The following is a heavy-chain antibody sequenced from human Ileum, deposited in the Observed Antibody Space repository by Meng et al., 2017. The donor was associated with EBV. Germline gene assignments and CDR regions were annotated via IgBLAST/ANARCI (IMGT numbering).Heavy chain of an antibody. CDR2: IDQSGYT. CDR3: ARYGRCNGNSFYCFDP. V-gene: IGHV4-34*01. J-gene: IGHJ5*02. CDR1: GGSFNDYY. Sequence: QVRLHQWGPGLLTPSETLSLTGAVYGGSFNDYYWTWLRQPPGKGLEWIGEIDQSGYTKFNPSLSSRATISRDTSNNQFSLRLNSVTAADTALYYCARYGRCNGNSFYCFDPWGQGTLVTVSS. D-gene: IGHD4-23*01.